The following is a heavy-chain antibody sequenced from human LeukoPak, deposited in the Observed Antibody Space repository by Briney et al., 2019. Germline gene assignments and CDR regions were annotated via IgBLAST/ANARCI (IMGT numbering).Heavy chain of an antibody. V-gene: IGHV1-46*01. CDR2: INPSGGST. CDR1: GYIFSHIY. J-gene: IGHJ4*02. Sequence: ASEKVSCKASGYIFSHIYMHWVRQAPGQGLELMGIINPSGGSTTYAHTFQGRVTITRDTSTNTPYMELSSLRSEDTAVYYCARELRQEAGFDYWGQATLVTVS. CDR3: ARELRQEAGFDY.